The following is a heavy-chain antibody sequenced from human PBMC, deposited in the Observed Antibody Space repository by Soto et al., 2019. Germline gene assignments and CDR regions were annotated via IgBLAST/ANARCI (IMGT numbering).Heavy chain of an antibody. Sequence: SVKVSCKTSGDTFSYYTVNWVRQAPGLGLEWMGRINPILTLSNYAQTFRGRVSITADKSTSTAYMELSSLRSEDTAMYYCAASYGSGYRAFDFWGQGALVTVPS. V-gene: IGHV1-69*02. D-gene: IGHD3-10*01. CDR2: INPILTLS. CDR3: AASYGSGYRAFDF. J-gene: IGHJ4*02. CDR1: GDTFSYYT.